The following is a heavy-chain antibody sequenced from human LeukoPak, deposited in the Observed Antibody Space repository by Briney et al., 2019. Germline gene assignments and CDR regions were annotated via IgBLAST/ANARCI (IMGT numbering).Heavy chain of an antibody. Sequence: GGSLRLSCAASGFTFDNYAMSWVRQAPGKGLEWVSAIGGSGATTYYAGSVRGRFTISRDNSKNTMYLQMSSLRAEDTAIYYCGKIRLEDSATGYWGQGTLVTVSS. CDR2: IGGSGATT. V-gene: IGHV3-23*01. J-gene: IGHJ4*02. CDR1: GFTFDNYA. CDR3: GKIRLEDSATGY. D-gene: IGHD2-15*01.